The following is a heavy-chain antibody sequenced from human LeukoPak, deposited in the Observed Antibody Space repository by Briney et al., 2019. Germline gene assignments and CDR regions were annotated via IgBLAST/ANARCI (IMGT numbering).Heavy chain of an antibody. J-gene: IGHJ4*02. CDR2: MNPNSGNT. Sequence: ASVKVSCKASGYTFTSCDINWVRQATGQGLEWMGWMNPNSGNTGYAQKFQGRVTMTRNTSISTAYMELSSLRSEDTAVYYCARIETSHYDFWSGSYYWGQGTLVTVSS. V-gene: IGHV1-8*01. D-gene: IGHD3-3*01. CDR1: GYTFTSCD. CDR3: ARIETSHYDFWSGSYY.